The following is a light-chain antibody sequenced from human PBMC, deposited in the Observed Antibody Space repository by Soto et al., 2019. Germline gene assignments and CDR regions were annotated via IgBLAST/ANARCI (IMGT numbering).Light chain of an antibody. CDR1: QSIGDT. CDR3: QQYNNWWA. J-gene: IGKJ1*01. V-gene: IGKV3-15*01. Sequence: EIVMTQSPATLSVSPGERVTLSCRASQSIGDTLAWYQLKPGQAPRLLIYGASSRVTGFPARFSGSGSGTDFTLTISRLEPEDFAVYYCQQYNNWWAFGQGTKVDIK. CDR2: GAS.